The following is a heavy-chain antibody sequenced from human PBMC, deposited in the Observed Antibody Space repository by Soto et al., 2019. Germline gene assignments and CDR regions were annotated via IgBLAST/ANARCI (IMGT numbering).Heavy chain of an antibody. D-gene: IGHD3-22*01. Sequence: EVQLLESGGGLVQPGGSLRLSCAASGFTFSSYAMSWVRQAPGKGLEWVSAISGSGGSTYYADSVKGRFTISRDNSKNTLYLQMNSLRAEDTAVYYCAKDLGSSGYYYTTLGYGMDVWGQGTTVTVSS. CDR3: AKDLGSSGYYYTTLGYGMDV. V-gene: IGHV3-23*01. J-gene: IGHJ6*02. CDR2: ISGSGGST. CDR1: GFTFSSYA.